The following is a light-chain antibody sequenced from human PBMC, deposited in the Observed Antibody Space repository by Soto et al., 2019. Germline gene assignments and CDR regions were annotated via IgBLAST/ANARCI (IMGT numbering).Light chain of an antibody. CDR2: GKN. J-gene: IGLJ1*01. V-gene: IGLV1-44*01. Sequence: VLTQPPAASGTPGQRITISCSGSSSNIGSNTVNWYQQLPGTAPKLLIHGKNYRPSGVPDRFSGSKSDTSASLAISGLRSDDEADYFCATWDDSLNGFYVFGTGTKVTVL. CDR1: SSNIGSNT. CDR3: ATWDDSLNGFYV.